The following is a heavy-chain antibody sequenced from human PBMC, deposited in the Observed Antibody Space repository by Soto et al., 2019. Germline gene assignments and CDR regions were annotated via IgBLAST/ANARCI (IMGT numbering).Heavy chain of an antibody. D-gene: IGHD6-13*01. J-gene: IGHJ6*03. CDR3: ARDFLDRPSSHWFMRRFFYYMDV. CDR1: GFTFSSYA. V-gene: IGHV3-30*03. Sequence: QMQLVGSGGGVVQPGRSLRLSCDASGFTFSSYAMHWVRQTPGKGLEWVAVISYDGVNKYYADSVKGRFTVSRDNSKSTVYLQMDNLRGEDTAAYYCARDFLDRPSSHWFMRRFFYYMDVWGKGTAVIVSS. CDR2: ISYDGVNK.